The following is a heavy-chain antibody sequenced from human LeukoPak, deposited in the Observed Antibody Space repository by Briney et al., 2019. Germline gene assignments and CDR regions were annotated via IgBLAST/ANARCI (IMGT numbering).Heavy chain of an antibody. CDR2: IIPIFGIA. Sequence: SVKVSCKASGGTFSSYAISWVRQAPGQGLEWVGRIIPIFGIANYAQKFQGRVTITADKSTSTAYMELSSLRSEDTAVYYCARGQKEYSSSSATQRFDPWGQGTLVTVSS. CDR3: ARGQKEYSSSSATQRFDP. D-gene: IGHD6-6*01. V-gene: IGHV1-69*04. J-gene: IGHJ5*02. CDR1: GGTFSSYA.